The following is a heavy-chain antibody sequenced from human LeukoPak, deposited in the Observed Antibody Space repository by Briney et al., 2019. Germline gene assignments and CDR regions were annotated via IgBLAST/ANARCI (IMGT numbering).Heavy chain of an antibody. V-gene: IGHV3-23*01. CDR1: GFNFRAYW. Sequence: GGSLRLSCTTSGFNFRAYWMGWVRQAPGKGLEWVSAISGSGGSTYYADSVKGRFTISRDNSKNTLYLQMNSLRAEDTAVYYCAIPYYYGSGSYYNSPFDYWGQGTLVTVSS. CDR2: ISGSGGST. CDR3: AIPYYYGSGSYYNSPFDY. J-gene: IGHJ4*02. D-gene: IGHD3-10*01.